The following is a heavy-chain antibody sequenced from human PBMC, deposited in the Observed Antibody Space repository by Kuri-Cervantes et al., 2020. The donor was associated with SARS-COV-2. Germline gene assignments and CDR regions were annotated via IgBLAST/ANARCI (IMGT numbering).Heavy chain of an antibody. CDR2: ISSSGSTI. Sequence: GESLKISCAASGFTFSDYYMSWIRQAPGKGLEWVSYISSSGSTIYYADSVKGRFTISRDNAKNSLYLQMSSLRVEDTAVYYCTRMSSGGSPDYWGQGTLVTVSS. CDR1: GFTFSDYY. J-gene: IGHJ4*02. D-gene: IGHD2-15*01. CDR3: TRMSSGGSPDY. V-gene: IGHV3-11*04.